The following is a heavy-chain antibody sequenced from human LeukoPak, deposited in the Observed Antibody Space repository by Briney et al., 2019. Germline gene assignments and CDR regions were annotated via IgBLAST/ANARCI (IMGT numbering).Heavy chain of an antibody. CDR3: ARGWYYDSSGYYSQAFDY. V-gene: IGHV1-46*01. CDR1: GYTFTSYY. CDR2: INPSGGST. J-gene: IGHJ4*02. Sequence: GASVKVSCKASGYTFTSYYMHWVRQAPGQGLEWMGIINPSGGSTSYAQKFQGRVTMTRDMSTSTVYMELSSLRSEDTAVYYCARGWYYDSSGYYSQAFDYWGQGTLVTVSS. D-gene: IGHD3-22*01.